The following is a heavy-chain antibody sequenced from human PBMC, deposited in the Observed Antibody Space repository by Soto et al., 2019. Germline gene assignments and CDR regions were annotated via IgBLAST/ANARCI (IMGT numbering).Heavy chain of an antibody. J-gene: IGHJ4*02. CDR2: IKSKTDGGTT. D-gene: IGHD3-10*01. V-gene: IGHV3-15*07. CDR1: SVSNAW. CDR3: TIQNARGVPEY. Sequence: SVSNAWMNWVRPAPGKGLEWVGRIKSKTDGGTTDYAAPVKGRFTISRDDSKNTLYLQMNSLKTEDTAVYYCTIQNARGVPEYWGQGTLVTVSS.